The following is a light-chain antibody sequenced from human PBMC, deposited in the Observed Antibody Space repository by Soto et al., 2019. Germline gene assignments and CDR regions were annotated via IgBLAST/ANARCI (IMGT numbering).Light chain of an antibody. CDR2: DTT. J-gene: IGLJ3*02. CDR3: QSFNTNPDPGV. V-gene: IGLV1-40*01. Sequence: QSVLTQPPSVSGAPGQSVTISCIGSGSNIGAGYDVHWYQQLPGVAPKLLIFDTTNRPSGVPGRFSGSKSGASASLAITGLLPEDEADFFCQSFNTNPDPGVFGGGTKRTVL. CDR1: GSNIGAGYD.